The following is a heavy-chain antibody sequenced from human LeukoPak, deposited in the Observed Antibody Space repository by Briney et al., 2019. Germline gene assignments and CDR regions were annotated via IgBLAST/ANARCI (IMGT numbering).Heavy chain of an antibody. CDR3: ARAPYSSSWYLDY. CDR1: GFTVSANY. CDR2: IYSGGST. J-gene: IGHJ4*02. Sequence: PGGSLRLSCAASGFTVSANYMSWVRQAPGKGLEWVSVIYSGGSTYYADSVRGRFTISRDNSKNTLYLQMNSLRAEDTAVYYCARAPYSSSWYLDYWGQGTLVTVSS. V-gene: IGHV3-66*01. D-gene: IGHD6-13*01.